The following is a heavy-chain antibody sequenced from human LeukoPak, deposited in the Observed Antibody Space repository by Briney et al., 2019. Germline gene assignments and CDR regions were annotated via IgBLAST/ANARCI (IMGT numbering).Heavy chain of an antibody. CDR2: IKQDGSEK. CDR1: GFTFNSYW. CDR3: ARDLYGSGSWFDY. J-gene: IGHJ4*02. V-gene: IGHV3-7*01. D-gene: IGHD3-10*01. Sequence: GGSLRLPCAASGFTFNSYWMTWVRQAPGKGLEWVANIKQDGSEKHYVDSVKGRFTISRDNAKNSLYLEMNSLRAEDTAVYYCARDLYGSGSWFDYWGQGTLVTGAS.